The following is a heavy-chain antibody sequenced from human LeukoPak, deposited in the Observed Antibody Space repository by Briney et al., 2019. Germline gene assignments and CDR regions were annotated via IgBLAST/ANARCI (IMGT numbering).Heavy chain of an antibody. Sequence: PSETLSLTCAVYGGSFSGYYWSWIRQPPGKGLEWIGEINHSGSTNYNPSLKSRVTISVDTSKNQFSLKLSSVTAADTAVYYCARGRCSGGSCYKGHFQHWGQGTLVTVPS. V-gene: IGHV4-34*01. CDR2: INHSGST. CDR1: GGSFSGYY. D-gene: IGHD2-15*01. CDR3: ARGRCSGGSCYKGHFQH. J-gene: IGHJ1*01.